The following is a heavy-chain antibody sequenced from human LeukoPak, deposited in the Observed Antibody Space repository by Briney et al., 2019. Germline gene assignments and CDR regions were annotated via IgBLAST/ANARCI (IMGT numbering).Heavy chain of an antibody. CDR1: GFTFCSYS. D-gene: IGHD3-3*01. CDR2: ISSSSSYI. V-gene: IGHV3-21*01. J-gene: IGHJ4*02. CDR3: ARGSISLEWLLLHY. Sequence: GGSLRLSCAASGFTFCSYSMNWVRQAAGKGLEWVSAISSSSSYIYYADSVKGRFTISRDNAKNSLYLQMNSLRAEDTAVYYCARGSISLEWLLLHYWGQGTLDTVSS.